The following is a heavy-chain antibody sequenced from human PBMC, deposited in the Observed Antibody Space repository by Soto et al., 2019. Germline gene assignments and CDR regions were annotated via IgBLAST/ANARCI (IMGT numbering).Heavy chain of an antibody. CDR3: ARNDYGDQKPTFPDY. V-gene: IGHV4-31*03. CDR2: FYYSGST. D-gene: IGHD4-17*01. CDR1: GGSISTGGYY. J-gene: IGHJ4*02. Sequence: SETLRLTCTVSGGSISTGGYYWNWIRQHPGKGLEWIGYFYYSGSTYYNPSLKSRVTISVNTSKNQFSLKLSSVTAADTAVYYCARNDYGDQKPTFPDYWGKGTLVPVSS.